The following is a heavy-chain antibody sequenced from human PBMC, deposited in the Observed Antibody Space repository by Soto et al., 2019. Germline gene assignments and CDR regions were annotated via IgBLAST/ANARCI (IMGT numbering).Heavy chain of an antibody. Sequence: QVQLVESGGGVVQPGRSLRLSCAASGFTFSSYGMHWVRQAPGKGLEWVAVIWYDGSNKYYADSVKGRFTISRDNSKNTLYLQMNSLRAEDTAVYYCAREGYGGNFLYFQHWGQGTLVTVSS. V-gene: IGHV3-33*01. J-gene: IGHJ1*01. CDR2: IWYDGSNK. CDR3: AREGYGGNFLYFQH. CDR1: GFTFSSYG. D-gene: IGHD2-21*02.